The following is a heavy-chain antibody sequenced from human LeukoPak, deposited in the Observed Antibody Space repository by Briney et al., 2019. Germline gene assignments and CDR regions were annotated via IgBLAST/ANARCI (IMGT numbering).Heavy chain of an antibody. CDR2: IYSGGST. CDR3: ARPYSSGWYGDFDH. D-gene: IGHD6-19*01. V-gene: IGHV3-53*05. Sequence: GGSLRLSCAASGFTVSSNYMSWVRQAPGKGLEWVSVIYSGGSTYYADSVKGRFTISRDNSKNTLYLQMNSLRAEDTAVYSCARPYSSGWYGDFDHWGQGTLVTVSS. J-gene: IGHJ4*02. CDR1: GFTVSSNY.